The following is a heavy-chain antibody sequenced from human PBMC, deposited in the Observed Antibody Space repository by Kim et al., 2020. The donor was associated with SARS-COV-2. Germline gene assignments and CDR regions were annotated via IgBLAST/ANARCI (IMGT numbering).Heavy chain of an antibody. CDR2: ISSTSTYI. CDR1: GFTFSSFN. D-gene: IGHD4-17*01. CDR3: ASGGDYGGAFDP. Sequence: GGSLRLSCAASGFTFSSFNMNWVRQAPGKGLEWVSSISSTSTYIYYADSLKGRFTISRENAKNSLFLQMNNLRAEDTAVYYCASGGDYGGAFDPWGQGTLVTVSS. V-gene: IGHV3-21*03. J-gene: IGHJ5*02.